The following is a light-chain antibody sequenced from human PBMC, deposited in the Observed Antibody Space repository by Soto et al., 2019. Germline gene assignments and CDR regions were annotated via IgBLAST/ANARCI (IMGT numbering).Light chain of an antibody. Sequence: QSVLTQPPSVSGAPGQRVTIACTGSSSNIGAGYDVHWYLQLPGTAPKLLIYGNSNRPSGVPDRFSGSKSGTSASLAITGLQAEDEADYYCQSYDSSLSGVFGGGTKLTVL. J-gene: IGLJ2*01. V-gene: IGLV1-40*01. CDR1: SSNIGAGYD. CDR3: QSYDSSLSGV. CDR2: GNS.